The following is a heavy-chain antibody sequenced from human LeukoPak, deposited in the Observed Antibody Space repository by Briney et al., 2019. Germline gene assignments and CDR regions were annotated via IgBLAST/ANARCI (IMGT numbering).Heavy chain of an antibody. CDR2: IKEDGSEK. J-gene: IGHJ4*02. Sequence: GGSLRLSCAASGFTFSSYWMSWVRQAPGKGLEWVANIKEDGSEKYYVDSVKGRFTISRDNSKNTLYLQMNSLRAEDTAVYYCARDYLTYYYDSSGSYGGDYWGQGTLVTVSS. D-gene: IGHD3-22*01. CDR1: GFTFSSYW. V-gene: IGHV3-7*01. CDR3: ARDYLTYYYDSSGSYGGDY.